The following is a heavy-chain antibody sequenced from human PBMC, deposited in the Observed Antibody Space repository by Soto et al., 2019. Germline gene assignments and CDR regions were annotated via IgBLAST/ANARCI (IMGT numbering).Heavy chain of an antibody. D-gene: IGHD7-27*01. J-gene: IGHJ4*01. V-gene: IGHV4-38-2*02. CDR3: VRVAYGGNRINGAPFSAFDY. CDR1: SYSISSGSF. CDR2: IFHSGVT. Sequence: KASETLSLTCSVSSYSISSGSFWGWIRQPPGKGLEWLGSIFHSGVTYYTPSLKSRVAISVDTAENQFSLMLTSVTAADTATYYCVRVAYGGNRINGAPFSAFDYWSQGTLVTVSS.